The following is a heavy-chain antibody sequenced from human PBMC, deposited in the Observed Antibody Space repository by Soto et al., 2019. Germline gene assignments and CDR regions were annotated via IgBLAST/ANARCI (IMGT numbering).Heavy chain of an antibody. CDR2: ITGNGDTT. CDR3: AKDSPNYLGSGGAYYKAGGDY. CDR1: GLTFNTYA. Sequence: EVQLLESGGGLVQPGGSLRLSCAASGLTFNTYAMSWVRQAPGRGLEWVSSITGNGDTTYYPDSVKGRFTISRDNSKNTLYLQMRSLRVEDTAIYYCAKDSPNYLGSGGAYYKAGGDYWGQGTLVTVSS. V-gene: IGHV3-23*01. D-gene: IGHD3-10*01. J-gene: IGHJ4*02.